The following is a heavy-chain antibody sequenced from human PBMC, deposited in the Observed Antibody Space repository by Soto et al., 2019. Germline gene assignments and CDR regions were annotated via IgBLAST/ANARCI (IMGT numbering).Heavy chain of an antibody. CDR3: ARAWYYDILTGYYDYYFDY. CDR1: GYTYTSYA. V-gene: IGHV1-3*01. Sequence: GASVKVSCKASGYTYTSYAMHWVRQAPGQRLEWMGWINAGNGNTKYSQKFQGRATITRDTSASTAYMELSSLRSEDTAVYYCARAWYYDILTGYYDYYFDYWGQGTLVTVSS. CDR2: INAGNGNT. D-gene: IGHD3-9*01. J-gene: IGHJ4*02.